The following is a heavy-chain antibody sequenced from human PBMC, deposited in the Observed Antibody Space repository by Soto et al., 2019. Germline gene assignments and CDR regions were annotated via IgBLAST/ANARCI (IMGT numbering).Heavy chain of an antibody. CDR2: IIPIFGTA. D-gene: IGHD2-2*01. CDR1: GGTFSSYA. J-gene: IGHJ6*02. CDR3: ARSGYCSSTSCYEVYYYNYGMDV. Sequence: SVKVSCKASGGTFSSYAISWVRQAPGQGLEWMGGIIPIFGTANYAQKFQGRVTITADESTSTAYMELSSLRSEDTAVYYCARSGYCSSTSCYEVYYYNYGMDVWCQGITVTVSS. V-gene: IGHV1-69*13.